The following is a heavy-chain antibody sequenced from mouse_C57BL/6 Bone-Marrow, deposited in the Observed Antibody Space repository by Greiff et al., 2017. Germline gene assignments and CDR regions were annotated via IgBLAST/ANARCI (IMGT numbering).Heavy chain of an antibody. Sequence: DVKLVESGGDLVKPGGSLKLSCAASGFTFSSYGMSWVRQTPDKRLEWVATISSGGSYTYYPDSVKGRFTISRDNAKNTLYLQMSSLKSEDTAMYCYARDPFYYSSSDWYFDVWGTGTTVTVSS. J-gene: IGHJ1*03. CDR3: ARDPFYYSSSDWYFDV. V-gene: IGHV5-6*02. CDR1: GFTFSSYG. D-gene: IGHD1-1*01. CDR2: ISSGGSYT.